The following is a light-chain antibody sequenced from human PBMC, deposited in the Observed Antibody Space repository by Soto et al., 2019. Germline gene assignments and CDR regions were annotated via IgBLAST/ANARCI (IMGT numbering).Light chain of an antibody. Sequence: QSALTQPPSASGSPGQSVTISCTGTSNDIGGYKYVSWYQQHPGKAPKLMLYEVSKRPSGVPDRFSGSKSGNTASLTVSGLQAEDEAEYYCSSYTGSTNLVFGGGTKLTVL. J-gene: IGLJ2*01. CDR3: SSYTGSTNLV. V-gene: IGLV2-8*01. CDR2: EVS. CDR1: SNDIGGYKY.